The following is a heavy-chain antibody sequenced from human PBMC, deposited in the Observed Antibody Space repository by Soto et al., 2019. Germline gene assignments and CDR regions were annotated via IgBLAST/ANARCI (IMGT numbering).Heavy chain of an antibody. D-gene: IGHD5-12*01. J-gene: IGHJ6*02. Sequence: PSETLSLTCAVYGVPFSGYYWSWIRQSPGKGLEWIGEINHSGNTNYNPSLKSRVTMLVDTSKNQFSLSLSSVTAADTAVYYCARVLSGYESPYYYYYGMDVWGQGTTVT. CDR3: ARVLSGYESPYYYYYGMDV. CDR1: GVPFSGYY. V-gene: IGHV4-34*01. CDR2: INHSGNT.